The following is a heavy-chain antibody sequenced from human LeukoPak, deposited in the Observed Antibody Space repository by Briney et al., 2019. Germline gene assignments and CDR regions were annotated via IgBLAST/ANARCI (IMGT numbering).Heavy chain of an antibody. Sequence: ASVTVSCKASGGTFSSYAISWVRQAPGQGLEWMGGIIPIFGTANYAQKFQGRVTITTDESTSTAYMELSSLRSEDTAVYYCARASPDIVVVPANPLYWYFDLWGRGTLVTVSS. J-gene: IGHJ2*01. CDR2: IIPIFGTA. V-gene: IGHV1-69*05. CDR3: ARASPDIVVVPANPLYWYFDL. CDR1: GGTFSSYA. D-gene: IGHD2-2*01.